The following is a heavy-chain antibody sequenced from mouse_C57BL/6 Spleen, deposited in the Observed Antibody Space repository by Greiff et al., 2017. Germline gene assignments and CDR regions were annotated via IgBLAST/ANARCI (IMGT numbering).Heavy chain of an antibody. V-gene: IGHV5-17*01. J-gene: IGHJ1*03. Sequence: EVKVVESGGGLVKPGGSLKLSCAASGFTFSDYGMHWVRQAPEKGLEWVAYISSGSSTIYYADTVKGRFTISRDNAKNTLFLQMTSLRSEDTAMYYCAKGGYGSSYVYWYFDVWGTGTTVTVSS. CDR3: AKGGYGSSYVYWYFDV. D-gene: IGHD1-1*01. CDR1: GFTFSDYG. CDR2: ISSGSSTI.